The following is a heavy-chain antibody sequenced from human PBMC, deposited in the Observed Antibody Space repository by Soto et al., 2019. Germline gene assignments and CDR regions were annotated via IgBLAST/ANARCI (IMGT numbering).Heavy chain of an antibody. D-gene: IGHD5-12*01. CDR1: WFSFSSCG. V-gene: IGHV3-30*18. Sequence: GTRRLSWALAWFSFSSCGMDWVRQAPGRGLERVAVISYDGSNKYYADSVKGRFTISRDNSKNTLYLQMNRLRAEDTAVYYCAKEIGSTRPFGLRSPGPYGMDVWGQGTTVTASS. CDR3: AKEIGSTRPFGLRSPGPYGMDV. CDR2: ISYDGSNK. J-gene: IGHJ6*02.